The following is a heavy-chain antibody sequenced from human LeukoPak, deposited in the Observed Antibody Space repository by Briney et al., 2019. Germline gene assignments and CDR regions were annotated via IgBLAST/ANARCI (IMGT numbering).Heavy chain of an antibody. CDR3: AKDAAVLTSSISASSHEY. D-gene: IGHD2-21*01. CDR1: GYTLSDYG. J-gene: IGHJ4*02. V-gene: IGHV3-30*18. Sequence: PGTSLRLSCTASGYTLSDYGMHWVRQAPGKGLEWLSVISYSGVVKFYADSVKGRFTISRDNPKNTVYLEMNNLAGEDTAVYYSAKDAAVLTSSISASSHEYWGQGTLVTVSS. CDR2: ISYSGVVK.